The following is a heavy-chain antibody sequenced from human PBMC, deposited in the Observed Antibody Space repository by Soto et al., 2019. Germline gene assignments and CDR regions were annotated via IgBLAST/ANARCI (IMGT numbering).Heavy chain of an antibody. CDR3: ARFDDYYDSSGYHWAPYAFDI. Sequence: GASVKVSCKASGYTFTSYDINWVRQATGQGLEWMGWMNPNSGNTGYAQKFQGRVTMTRNTSISTAYMELSSLRSEDTAVYYCARFDDYYDSSGYHWAPYAFDIWGQGTMVTVSS. J-gene: IGHJ3*02. V-gene: IGHV1-8*01. D-gene: IGHD3-22*01. CDR1: GYTFTSYD. CDR2: MNPNSGNT.